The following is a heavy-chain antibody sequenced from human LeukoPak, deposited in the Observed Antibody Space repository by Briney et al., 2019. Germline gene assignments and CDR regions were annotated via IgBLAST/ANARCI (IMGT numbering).Heavy chain of an antibody. CDR2: IIPILGIA. CDR3: AETLSSGKFDSSSAGGFDY. J-gene: IGHJ4*02. V-gene: IGHV1-69*04. CDR1: GGTFSSHA. Sequence: SVKVSCKASGGTFSSHAISWVRQAPGQGLEWMGRIIPILGIANYAQKFQGRVTITADKSTGTAYMELSSLRSEDTAVYYCAETLSSGKFDSSSAGGFDYWGQGTLVTVSS. D-gene: IGHD6-6*01.